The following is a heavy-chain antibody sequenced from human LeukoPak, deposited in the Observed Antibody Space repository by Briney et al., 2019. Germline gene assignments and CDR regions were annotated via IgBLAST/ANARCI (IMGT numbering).Heavy chain of an antibody. V-gene: IGHV3-30*18. CDR3: AKDHDFWSTYSSPQDDY. CDR2: ISSDGGSK. J-gene: IGHJ4*02. CDR1: GFTISTYG. D-gene: IGHD3-3*01. Sequence: PGRSLRLSCAASGFTISTYGMHWVRQAPGKGLEWVAVISSDGGSKYYVDSVKGRFTISRDNSKNTLYLQMNSLRPEDTAVYFCAKDHDFWSTYSSPQDDYWGQRTLVTVSS.